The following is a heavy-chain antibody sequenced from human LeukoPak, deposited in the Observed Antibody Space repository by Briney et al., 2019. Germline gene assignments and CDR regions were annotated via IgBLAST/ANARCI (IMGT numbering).Heavy chain of an antibody. J-gene: IGHJ5*02. V-gene: IGHV3-23*01. CDR1: GITFSSYA. CDR3: AKDLDGDAGSS. Sequence: GFLRLSCAASGITFSSYAMGWVRPAPGKGLEWVSAISGSGGSTYYADSVKGRFTISRDNSKNTLYLQMNSLRAEDTAVYHCAKDLDGDAGSSWGQGTLVTVSS. CDR2: ISGSGGST. D-gene: IGHD4-17*01.